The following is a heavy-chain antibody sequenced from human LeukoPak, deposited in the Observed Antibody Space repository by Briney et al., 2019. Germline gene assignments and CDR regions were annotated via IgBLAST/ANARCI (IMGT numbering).Heavy chain of an antibody. J-gene: IGHJ4*02. CDR1: GYTFPTYG. D-gene: IGHD3-10*01. CDR2: ISAYNGDT. Sequence: GASVKVSCKASGYTFPTYGISWVRQAPGQGLEWMGWISAYNGDTNVAQKFQGRVTMTTDTSTSTTFMELRSLRSDDTAVYYCAKEDPMDYYGSGIDYWGQGTLVTVSS. V-gene: IGHV1-18*01. CDR3: AKEDPMDYYGSGIDY.